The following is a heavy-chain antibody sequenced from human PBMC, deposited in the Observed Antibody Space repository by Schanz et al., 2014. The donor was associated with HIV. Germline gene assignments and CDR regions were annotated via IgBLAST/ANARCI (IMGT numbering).Heavy chain of an antibody. D-gene: IGHD3-16*01. J-gene: IGHJ3*02. CDR1: GFTITSYG. CDR3: AQMGAFAAFDI. Sequence: EVQLLESGGGLVQPGGSLRLSCAVSGFTITSYGMSWVRQAPGKGLEWVSTISAGVGTASYADSVKGRFTISRDNSKKMLFLQMNRLRAEDTAVYYCAQMGAFAAFDIWGHGTVVTVSS. V-gene: IGHV3-23*01. CDR2: ISAGVGTA.